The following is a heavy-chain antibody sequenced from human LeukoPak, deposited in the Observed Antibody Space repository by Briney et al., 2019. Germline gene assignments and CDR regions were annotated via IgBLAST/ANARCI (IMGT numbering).Heavy chain of an antibody. Sequence: SETLSLTCAVYGGSFSGYYWSWIRQPPGKGLEWIGEINHSGSTNYNPSLKSRVTISVDTSKNQFSLKLSSVTAADTAVYYCASGIAAAGTKGPFDYWGQGTLVTVSS. CDR1: GGSFSGYY. CDR3: ASGIAAAGTKGPFDY. D-gene: IGHD6-13*01. V-gene: IGHV4-34*01. CDR2: INHSGST. J-gene: IGHJ4*02.